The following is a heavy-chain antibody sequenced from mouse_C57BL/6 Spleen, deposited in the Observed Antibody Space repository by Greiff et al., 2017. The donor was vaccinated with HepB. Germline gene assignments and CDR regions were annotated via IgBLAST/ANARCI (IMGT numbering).Heavy chain of an antibody. CDR1: GYTFTSYW. D-gene: IGHD1-3*01. J-gene: IGHJ4*01. V-gene: IGHV1-55*01. CDR3: ARLRAQSGTRDAMDY. Sequence: QVQLKQPGAELVKPGASVKMSCKASGYTFTSYWITWVKQRPGQGLEWIGDIYPGSGSTNYNEKFKSKATLTVDTSSSTAYMQLSSLTSEDSAVYYCARLRAQSGTRDAMDYWGQGTSVTVAS. CDR2: IYPGSGST.